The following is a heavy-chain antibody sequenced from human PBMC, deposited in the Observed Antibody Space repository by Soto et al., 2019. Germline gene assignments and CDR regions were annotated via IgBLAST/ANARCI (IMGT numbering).Heavy chain of an antibody. V-gene: IGHV3-23*01. D-gene: IGHD6-13*01. CDR1: GFAFSNFA. J-gene: IGHJ5*02. CDR3: AAPRAAVPHTRYFDP. Sequence: EAQLLESGGGWVQPGGSLRLSCAASGFAFSNFAMSWVRQAPGKGLEWVSAIGSGSRGTHYAESVEDRFTISRDDSKNTLYLQLNSLTAADTAVYYCAAPRAAVPHTRYFDPWGQGTQVT. CDR2: IGSGSRGT.